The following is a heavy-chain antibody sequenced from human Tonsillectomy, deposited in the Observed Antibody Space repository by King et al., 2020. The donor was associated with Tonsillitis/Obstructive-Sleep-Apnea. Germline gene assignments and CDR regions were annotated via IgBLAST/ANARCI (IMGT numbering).Heavy chain of an antibody. CDR2: ISSSSSTI. D-gene: IGHD1-26*01. CDR3: AGDPNSGSYSSRGGR. CDR1: GVTCSSYS. Sequence: QLVQSGGGLVQPGGSLRLSCAASGVTCSSYSMNWVRQAPGKGLEWFLYISSSSSTIYYADSVKGRFTISRDNSKNSLYLQMNSLRDEDTAVYYCAGDPNSGSYSSRGGRWGQGTLVTVSS. V-gene: IGHV3-48*02. J-gene: IGHJ4*02.